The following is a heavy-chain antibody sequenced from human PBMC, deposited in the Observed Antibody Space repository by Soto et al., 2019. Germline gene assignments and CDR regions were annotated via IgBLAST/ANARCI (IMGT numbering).Heavy chain of an antibody. D-gene: IGHD3-22*01. CDR3: TTCSVVVIPH. J-gene: IGHJ4*01. V-gene: IGHV3-15*01. CDR2: STSKTDGGTT. CDR1: GFTFSNAW. Sequence: EVQLVESGGCLVKPGGSLRLSCAASGFTFSNAWMSSVRQAPGKGLEWVGRSTSKTDGGTTDYVAPVKGRLTISSDDSKNTLYLQMHSLKTEDTAVYDCTTCSVVVIPHWGQGTLVTVSS.